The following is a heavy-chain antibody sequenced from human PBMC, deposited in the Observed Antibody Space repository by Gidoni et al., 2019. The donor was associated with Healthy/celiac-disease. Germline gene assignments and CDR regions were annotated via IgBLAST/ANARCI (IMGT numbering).Heavy chain of an antibody. V-gene: IGHV4-34*01. CDR2: INHSGST. CDR1: GGSFSGYY. Sequence: QVQLQQWGAGLLKPSETLSLTCAVYGGSFSGYYWSWIRQPPGKGLEWIGEINHSGSTNYNPSLKSRVTISVDTSKNQFSLKLSSVTAADTAVYYCALGSGPLGIHWFDPWGQGTLVTVSS. J-gene: IGHJ5*02. CDR3: ALGSGPLGIHWFDP. D-gene: IGHD7-27*01.